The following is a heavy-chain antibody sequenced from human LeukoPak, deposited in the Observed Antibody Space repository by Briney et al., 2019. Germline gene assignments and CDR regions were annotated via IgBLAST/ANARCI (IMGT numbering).Heavy chain of an antibody. J-gene: IGHJ4*02. D-gene: IGHD3-10*01. CDR3: ATVSAFFYDSGSYYTFDY. CDR2: MSYSGST. CDR1: GGSMNDYC. V-gene: IGHV4-59*12. Sequence: SETLSLTCTVSGGSMNDYCWSWIRQPPGKGLEWIGYMSYSGSTNYNPSLKSRVTISVDKSKNQFSLKLSSVTAADTAVYYCATVSAFFYDSGSYYTFDYWGQGTLVTVSS.